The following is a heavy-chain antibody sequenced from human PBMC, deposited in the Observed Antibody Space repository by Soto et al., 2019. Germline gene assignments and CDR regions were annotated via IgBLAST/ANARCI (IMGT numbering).Heavy chain of an antibody. Sequence: GGSLRLSCAASGYAFNGYWMSWVRQAPGKGLEWVANIKTDGSERYYVASVRGRFTISRDNTKNSLYLQMNSLRAEDTAVYYCAREVYWGQATLVTVSS. V-gene: IGHV3-7*01. CDR3: AREVY. CDR2: IKTDGSER. J-gene: IGHJ4*02. CDR1: GYAFNGYW.